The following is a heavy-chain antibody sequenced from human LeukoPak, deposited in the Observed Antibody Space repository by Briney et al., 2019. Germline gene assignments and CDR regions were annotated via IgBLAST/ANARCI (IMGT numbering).Heavy chain of an antibody. Sequence: GGSLRLSCAASGFTFSNYAMRWVRQAPGKGLEWVSGISGSGDSTYYADSVKGRFTISRDNSKNTLYLQMNSLRAEDTAVYYCARDKKWSYWGGGGFDYWGQGTLVTVSS. CDR2: ISGSGDST. D-gene: IGHD1-26*01. V-gene: IGHV3-23*01. J-gene: IGHJ4*02. CDR1: GFTFSNYA. CDR3: ARDKKWSYWGGGGFDY.